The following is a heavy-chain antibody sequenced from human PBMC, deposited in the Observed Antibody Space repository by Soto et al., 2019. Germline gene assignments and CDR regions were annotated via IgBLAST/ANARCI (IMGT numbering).Heavy chain of an antibody. CDR3: ARDVTDFWSGHEGMDV. Sequence: PSETLSLTCTVSGGSISNGGYYWTWIRQHPGKGLEWIGYIYYSGSTYYNPSLKSRVTISVDTSKNQFSLKLTSVTAADTAVYYCARDVTDFWSGHEGMDVWGHGTTVTVSS. CDR2: IYYSGST. V-gene: IGHV4-31*03. J-gene: IGHJ6*02. CDR1: GGSISNGGYY. D-gene: IGHD3-3*01.